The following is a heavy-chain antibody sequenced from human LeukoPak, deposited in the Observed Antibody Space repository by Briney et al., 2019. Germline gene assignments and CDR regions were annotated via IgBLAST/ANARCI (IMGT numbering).Heavy chain of an antibody. CDR3: ARHHSLGGSSSFDDAFDI. J-gene: IGHJ3*02. V-gene: IGHV4-30-2*02. CDR1: GGSISSGGYY. Sequence: SETLSLTCTVSGGSISSGGYYWSWIRQPPGKGLEWIGYIYHSGSTYYNPSLKSRVTISVDTSKNQFSLKLSSVTAADTAVYYCARHHSLGGSSSFDDAFDIWGQGTMVTVSS. D-gene: IGHD6-6*01. CDR2: IYHSGST.